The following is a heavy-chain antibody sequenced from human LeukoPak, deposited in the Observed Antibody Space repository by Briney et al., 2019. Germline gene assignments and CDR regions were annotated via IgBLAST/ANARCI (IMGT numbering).Heavy chain of an antibody. CDR3: ARGAPTRYCSSTSCFTGNWFDP. CDR2: IIPIFGTA. J-gene: IGHJ5*02. D-gene: IGHD2-2*01. V-gene: IGHV1-69*05. CDR1: GGTFSSYA. Sequence: ASVKVSCKAPGGTFSSYAISWVRPAPGQGLEWMGGIIPIFGTANYAQKFQGRVTITTDESTSTAYMELSSLRSEDTAVYYCARGAPTRYCSSTSCFTGNWFDPWGQGTLVTVSS.